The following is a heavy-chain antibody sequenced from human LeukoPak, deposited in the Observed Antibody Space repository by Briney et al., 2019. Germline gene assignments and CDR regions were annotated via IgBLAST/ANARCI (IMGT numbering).Heavy chain of an antibody. CDR1: GFTFSSYA. D-gene: IGHD3-9*01. CDR3: ARSIGLTGGGVDV. V-gene: IGHV3-23*01. J-gene: IGHJ6*02. Sequence: GGSLRLSCAASGFTFSSYAMSWVRQAPGKGLEWVSAISGSGGSTYYADSVKGRFTISRGNSKNTLYLQMNSLRAEDTAVYYCARSIGLTGGGVDVWGQGTTVTVSS. CDR2: ISGSGGST.